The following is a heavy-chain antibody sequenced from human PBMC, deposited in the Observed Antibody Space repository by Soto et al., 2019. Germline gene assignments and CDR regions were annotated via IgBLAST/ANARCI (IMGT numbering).Heavy chain of an antibody. D-gene: IGHD2-2*01. V-gene: IGHV3-23*01. Sequence: EVQLLESGGGLVQPGGSLRLSCVGSGFTFINYAMNWVRQNPEKGLEWVSGISGGGDRTFEADSVKGRFTISRDNSKNTVNLQMNSLRADDTAVYYCARKVLGSTSRPDWWYFDLWGRGTLVTVSS. CDR3: ARKVLGSTSRPDWWYFDL. J-gene: IGHJ2*01. CDR1: GFTFINYA. CDR2: ISGGGDRT.